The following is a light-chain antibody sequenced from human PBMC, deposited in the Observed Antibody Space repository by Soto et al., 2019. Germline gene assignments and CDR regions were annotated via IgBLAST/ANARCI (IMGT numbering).Light chain of an antibody. V-gene: IGLV1-40*01. CDR2: TNT. Sequence: PPCGARAQVQVVPISCTKKSSNIGANYDVHWYQHLPGTAPKLLIYTNTNRPAGVPDRFSGSKSGTSASLAITGLQAEDEADYYCQSYDSSLSGYVVGTGTKVTVL. CDR1: SSNIGANYD. CDR3: QSYDSSLSGYV. J-gene: IGLJ1*01.